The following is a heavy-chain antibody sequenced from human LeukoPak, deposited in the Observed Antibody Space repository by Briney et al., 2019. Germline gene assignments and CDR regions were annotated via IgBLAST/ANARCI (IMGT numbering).Heavy chain of an antibody. V-gene: IGHV1-18*01. J-gene: IGHJ1*01. D-gene: IGHD3-22*01. CDR1: GYTFTSYG. Sequence: ASVKVSCKASGYTFTSYGISWVRQAPGQALEWMGWIIAYNGNTNYAQKLQGRVTMTTDTSTSTAYMELRSLRSDDTAVYYCARLTGITMNLQHWGQGTLVTVSS. CDR2: IIAYNGNT. CDR3: ARLTGITMNLQH.